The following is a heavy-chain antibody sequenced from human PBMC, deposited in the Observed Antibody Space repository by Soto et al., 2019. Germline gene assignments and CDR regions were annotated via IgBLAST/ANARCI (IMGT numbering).Heavy chain of an antibody. CDR3: ASDMVRGVSIIWYFDL. D-gene: IGHD3-10*01. CDR1: GGTFSSYT. V-gene: IGHV1-69*02. J-gene: IGHJ2*01. CDR2: IIPILGIA. Sequence: QVQLVQSGAEVKKPGSSVKVSCKASGGTFSSYTISWVRQAPGQGLEWMGRIIPILGIANYAQKFQGRVTITADKSTSTAYMELSSLRSEDTAVYYCASDMVRGVSIIWYFDLWGRGTLVTVSS.